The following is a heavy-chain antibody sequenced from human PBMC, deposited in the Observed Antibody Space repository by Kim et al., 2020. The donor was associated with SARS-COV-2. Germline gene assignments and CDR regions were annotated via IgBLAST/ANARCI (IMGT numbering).Heavy chain of an antibody. J-gene: IGHJ4*02. V-gene: IGHV3-30*18. CDR2: ISYDGNNK. D-gene: IGHD2-21*01. CDR1: GFTFSSYG. CDR3: AKDVEADCGGDCPTDY. Sequence: GGSLRLSCAASGFTFSSYGMHWVRQAPGKGLEWVAVISYDGNNKYYADSVKGRFTISRDNSKNTLYLQMNSLRTEDTAVYYCAKDVEADCGGDCPTDYWGQGTLVTVSS.